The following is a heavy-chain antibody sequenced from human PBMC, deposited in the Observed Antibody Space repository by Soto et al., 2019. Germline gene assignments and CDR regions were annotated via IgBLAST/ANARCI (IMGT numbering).Heavy chain of an antibody. D-gene: IGHD3-10*01. J-gene: IGHJ4*02. CDR1: GGSFTDYY. Sequence: SETLSLTCSVSGGSFTDYYWTWIRQPPGKPLEWIGEISHGGTTKDNPFLHSRVTMSVDTSRNQFSLDLTSVTAADTAVYYCARGHTRRMTRGRGAAIMGKQLDSWGQGILVTVSS. V-gene: IGHV4-34*01. CDR2: ISHGGTT. CDR3: ARGHTRRMTRGRGAAIMGKQLDS.